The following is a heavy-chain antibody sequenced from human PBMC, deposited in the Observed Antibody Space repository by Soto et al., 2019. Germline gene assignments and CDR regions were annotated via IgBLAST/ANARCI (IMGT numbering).Heavy chain of an antibody. J-gene: IGHJ6*03. D-gene: IGHD3-3*01. CDR3: AKDFYDFWSGNYYYYYMDV. CDR2: ISYDGSNK. Sequence: GGSQRLSCAASGFTFRSYGMHWVRQAPGKGLERVAVISYDGSNKYYADSVKGRFTISRDNSKNTLYLQMNSLRAEDTAVYYCAKDFYDFWSGNYYYYYMDVWGKGTTVTVSS. CDR1: GFTFRSYG. V-gene: IGHV3-30*18.